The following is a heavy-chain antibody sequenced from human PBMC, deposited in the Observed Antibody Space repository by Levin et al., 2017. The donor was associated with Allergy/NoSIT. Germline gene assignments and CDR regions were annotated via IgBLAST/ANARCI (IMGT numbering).Heavy chain of an antibody. J-gene: IGHJ4*02. Sequence: SCKVSGGSISSGSYYWSWIRQPAAKGLEWIGRIYSSGSANYNPSLESRVTISVDTSKNQFSLKLSSVTAADTAVYYCARAEVGSEHWGQGTLVTVSS. V-gene: IGHV4-61*02. CDR1: GGSISSGSYY. CDR3: ARAEVGSEH. CDR2: IYSSGSA. D-gene: IGHD3-10*01.